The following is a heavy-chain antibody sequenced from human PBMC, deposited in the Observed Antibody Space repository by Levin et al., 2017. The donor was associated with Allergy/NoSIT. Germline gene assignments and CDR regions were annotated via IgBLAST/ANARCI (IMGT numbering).Heavy chain of an antibody. J-gene: IGHJ4*02. D-gene: IGHD6-13*01. CDR1: GFTFGDYA. V-gene: IGHV3-49*03. CDR3: TGDPQLVDGPPRDSDDY. Sequence: GGSLRLSCTASGFTFGDYAMSWFRQAPGKGLEWVGFIRSKAYGGTTEYAASVKGRFTISRDDSKSISYLQMNSLKTEDTAVYYCTGDPQLVDGPPRDSDDYWGQGTLVSVSS. CDR2: IRSKAYGGTT.